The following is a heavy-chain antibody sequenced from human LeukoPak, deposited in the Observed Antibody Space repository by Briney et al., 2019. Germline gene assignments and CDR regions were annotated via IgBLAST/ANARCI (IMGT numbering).Heavy chain of an antibody. J-gene: IGHJ4*02. D-gene: IGHD3-22*01. CDR2: ISGSGGST. CDR3: AKPSGFYLVPSDY. Sequence: PGGSLRLACAASGFTFSSYAMSWVRQAPGKGLEWVSAISGSGGSTYYADSVKGRFTISRDNSKNTLYLQMNSLRAEDTAVYYCAKPSGFYLVPSDYWGQGTLVTVSS. CDR1: GFTFSSYA. V-gene: IGHV3-23*01.